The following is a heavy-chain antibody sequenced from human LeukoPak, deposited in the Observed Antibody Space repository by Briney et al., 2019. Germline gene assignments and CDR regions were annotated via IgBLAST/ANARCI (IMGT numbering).Heavy chain of an antibody. CDR3: AKGIKCSSFDY. D-gene: IGHD6-6*01. V-gene: IGHV3-23*01. J-gene: IGHJ4*02. CDR1: VFTLRSYA. Sequence: GGSLSLSRAASVFTLRSYAMSWVRQAPGDGREWVSAISVSGGSSYYALSVKGRFTISRDNSKNALYLQMSSLGGEYTAVYYCAKGIKCSSFDYWGQGTLVTDSS. CDR2: ISVSGGSS.